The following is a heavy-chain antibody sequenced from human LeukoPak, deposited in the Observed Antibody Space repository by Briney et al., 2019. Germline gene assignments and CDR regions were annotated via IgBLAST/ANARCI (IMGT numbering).Heavy chain of an antibody. CDR3: ASVDTAMSH. D-gene: IGHD5-18*01. Sequence: SETLSLTCTVSGGSISSGGYYRSWIRQPPGKGLEWIGYIYYSGSTNYNPSLKSRVTISVDTSKNQFSLKLSSVTAADTAVYYCASVDTAMSHWGQGTLVTVSS. CDR1: GGSISSGGYY. CDR2: IYYSGST. V-gene: IGHV4-61*08. J-gene: IGHJ4*02.